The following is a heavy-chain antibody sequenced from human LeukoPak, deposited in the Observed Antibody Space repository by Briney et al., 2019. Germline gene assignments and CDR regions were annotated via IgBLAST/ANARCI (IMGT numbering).Heavy chain of an antibody. CDR3: ARVMIVVVITIDYGMDV. D-gene: IGHD3-22*01. Sequence: GASVKVSCKASGYSFTDYYMHWVRQAPGQGLEWMGWINPNSGGTNYVQKFQGRVTTTRDTSISTAYMELSRLRSDDTAVYYCARVMIVVVITIDYGMDVWGQGTTVTVSS. CDR2: INPNSGGT. CDR1: GYSFTDYY. J-gene: IGHJ6*02. V-gene: IGHV1-2*02.